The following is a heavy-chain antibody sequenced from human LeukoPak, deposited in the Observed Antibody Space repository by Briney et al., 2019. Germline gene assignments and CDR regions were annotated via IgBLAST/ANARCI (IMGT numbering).Heavy chain of an antibody. J-gene: IGHJ4*02. CDR3: AKVYDSSGYYSFFDY. D-gene: IGHD3-22*01. Sequence: GGSLRLSCAASGFTFSSCAMSWVRQAPGKGLEWVSAISGSGGSTYYADSVKGRFTISRDNSKNTLYLQMNSLRAEDTAVYYCAKVYDSSGYYSFFDYWGQGTLVTVSS. V-gene: IGHV3-23*01. CDR2: ISGSGGST. CDR1: GFTFSSCA.